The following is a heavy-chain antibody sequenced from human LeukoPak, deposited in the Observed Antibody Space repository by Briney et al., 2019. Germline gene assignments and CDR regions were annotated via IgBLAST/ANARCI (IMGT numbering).Heavy chain of an antibody. D-gene: IGHD6-13*01. CDR1: GYTFTGYY. Sequence: GASVKVSCKASGYTFTGYYMHWVRQAPGQGLEWMGWINPNSGGTNYAQKFQGRVTMTRDTSISTAYMELSRLRSDDTAVYYCARDGSGSSWFNDAFDIWGQGTMVTVSS. J-gene: IGHJ3*02. V-gene: IGHV1-2*02. CDR2: INPNSGGT. CDR3: ARDGSGSSWFNDAFDI.